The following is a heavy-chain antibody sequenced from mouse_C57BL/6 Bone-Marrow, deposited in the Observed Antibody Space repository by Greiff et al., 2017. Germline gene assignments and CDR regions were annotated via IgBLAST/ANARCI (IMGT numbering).Heavy chain of an antibody. CDR1: GFPFSDYG. V-gene: IGHV5-17*01. J-gene: IGHJ2*01. Sequence: EVQVVESGGGLVKPGGSLKLSCAASGFPFSDYGMHWVRQAPEKGLEWVAYISSGSSTIYYADTVKGRFTISRDNAKNTLFLQMTSLRSEDTAMYYCARGGFDYWGQGTTLTVSS. CDR2: ISSGSSTI. CDR3: ARGGFDY.